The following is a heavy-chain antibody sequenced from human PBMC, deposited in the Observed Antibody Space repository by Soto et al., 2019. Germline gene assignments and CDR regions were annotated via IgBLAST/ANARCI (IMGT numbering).Heavy chain of an antibody. CDR2: IYYSGST. J-gene: IGHJ4*02. D-gene: IGHD2-15*01. CDR3: AREVGGNFDY. Sequence: SETLSLTCTVSGGSVSSGSYYWSWIRQPPGKGLEWIGYIYYSGSTNYNPSLKSRVTISVDTSKNQFSLKLSSVTAADTAVYYCAREVGGNFDYWGQGTLVTVSS. V-gene: IGHV4-61*01. CDR1: GGSVSSGSYY.